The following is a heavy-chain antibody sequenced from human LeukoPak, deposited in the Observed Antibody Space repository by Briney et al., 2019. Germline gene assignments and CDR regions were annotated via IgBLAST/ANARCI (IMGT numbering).Heavy chain of an antibody. D-gene: IGHD6-13*01. J-gene: IGHJ4*02. Sequence: PGGSLRLSCAASRFTFSSYSMNWVRQAPGKGLEWVSSISSSSSYIYYADSVKGRFTISRDNAKNSLYLQMNSLRAEDTAVYYCARASAAGTNFDYWGQGTLVTVSS. CDR3: ARASAAGTNFDY. V-gene: IGHV3-21*01. CDR2: ISSSSSYI. CDR1: RFTFSSYS.